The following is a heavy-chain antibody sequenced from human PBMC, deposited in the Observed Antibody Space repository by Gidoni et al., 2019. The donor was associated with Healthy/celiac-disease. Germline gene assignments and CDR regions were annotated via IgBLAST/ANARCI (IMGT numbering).Heavy chain of an antibody. CDR2: IKSKTDGGTT. Sequence: EVQLVESGGGLVKPGGSLRLSCAASGFTFSNAWMSWVRQAPGKGLEWVGRIKSKTDGGTTDYAAPVKGRFTISRDDSKNTLYLQMNSLKTEDTAVYYCTTALGITIFGVPITPPWGQGTLVTVSS. D-gene: IGHD3-3*01. CDR1: GFTFSNAW. CDR3: TTALGITIFGVPITPP. V-gene: IGHV3-15*01. J-gene: IGHJ5*02.